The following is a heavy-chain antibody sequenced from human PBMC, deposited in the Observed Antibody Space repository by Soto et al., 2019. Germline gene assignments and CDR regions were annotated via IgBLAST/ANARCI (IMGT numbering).Heavy chain of an antibody. V-gene: IGHV1-3*01. J-gene: IGHJ4*02. CDR3: ARVARTFGGVIAPYYFDY. CDR1: GYTFTSYA. D-gene: IGHD3-16*02. CDR2: INAGNGNT. Sequence: RASVKVSCKASGYTFTSYAMHWVRQAPGQRLERMGWINAGNGNTKYSQKFQGRVTITRDTSASTAYMELSSLRSEDTAVYYCARVARTFGGVIAPYYFDYWGQGTLVTVSS.